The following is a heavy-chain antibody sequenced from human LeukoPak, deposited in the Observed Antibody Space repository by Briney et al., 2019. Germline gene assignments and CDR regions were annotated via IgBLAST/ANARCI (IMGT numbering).Heavy chain of an antibody. D-gene: IGHD5-18*01. CDR3: ARVSGYVDTAMVEDY. CDR1: GYTFTSYG. CDR2: ISAYNGNT. Sequence: VASVKVSCKASGYTFTSYGISWVRQAPGQGLEWMGWISAYNGNTNYAQKLQGRVTMTTDTSTSTAYMELSSPRSEDTAVYYCARVSGYVDTAMVEDYWGQGTLATVSS. J-gene: IGHJ4*02. V-gene: IGHV1-18*01.